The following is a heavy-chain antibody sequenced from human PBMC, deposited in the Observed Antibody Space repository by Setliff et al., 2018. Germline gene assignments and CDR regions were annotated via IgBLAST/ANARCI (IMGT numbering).Heavy chain of an antibody. Sequence: SVKVSCKASGGTFSSYAISWVRQAPGQGLEWMGGIIPIFGTANYAQKFQGRVTITADESTSTAYIELSSLRSEDTAVYYCASSRDYNFWSGYYSPLDYWGRERWSPLL. CDR3: ASSRDYNFWSGYYSPLDY. V-gene: IGHV1-69*13. CDR2: IIPIFGTA. J-gene: IGHJ4*02. D-gene: IGHD3-3*01. CDR1: GGTFSSYA.